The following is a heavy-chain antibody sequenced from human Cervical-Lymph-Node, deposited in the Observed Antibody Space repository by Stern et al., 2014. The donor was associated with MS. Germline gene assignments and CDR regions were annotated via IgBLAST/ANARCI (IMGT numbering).Heavy chain of an antibody. Sequence: VQLVESGGGVVQPGRSLRLSCAASGFTFSSYGMHWVRQAPGKGLEWAAVIWYDGSNKYYADSVKGRFTISRDNSKNTLYLQMNSLRAEDTAVYYCARDSYSSSWYNYFDYWGQGTLVTVSS. CDR3: ARDSYSSSWYNYFDY. J-gene: IGHJ4*02. CDR2: IWYDGSNK. D-gene: IGHD6-13*01. CDR1: GFTFSSYG. V-gene: IGHV3-33*01.